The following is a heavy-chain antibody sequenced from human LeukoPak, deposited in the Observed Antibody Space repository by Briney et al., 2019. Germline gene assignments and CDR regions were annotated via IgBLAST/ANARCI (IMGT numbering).Heavy chain of an antibody. J-gene: IGHJ4*02. CDR2: IYYSGST. Sequence: SETLSLTCTVSGGSIGSYYWSWIRQPPGKGLEWIGYIYYSGSTNYNPSLKSRVTISVDTSKNQSSLKLSSVTAEDTAVYYCARVGVGATWWGQGTLVTVSS. D-gene: IGHD1-26*01. CDR1: GGSIGSYY. V-gene: IGHV4-59*12. CDR3: ARVGVGATW.